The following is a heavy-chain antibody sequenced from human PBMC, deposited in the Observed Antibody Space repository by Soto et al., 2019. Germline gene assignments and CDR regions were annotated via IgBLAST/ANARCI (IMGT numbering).Heavy chain of an antibody. CDR1: GRSINSYY. Sequence: QVVLQESGPGLVKPSETLSLTCSVSGRSINSYYWSWVRQPPGKGLAWIGYIYDNGITSQNPSLKSRVTMSADTSQNQFSLKLTSVTGADTAVYYCARTYDSNGYANEFDSWGQGILVTVTS. CDR2: IYDNGIT. V-gene: IGHV4-59*12. D-gene: IGHD3-22*01. J-gene: IGHJ4*02. CDR3: ARTYDSNGYANEFDS.